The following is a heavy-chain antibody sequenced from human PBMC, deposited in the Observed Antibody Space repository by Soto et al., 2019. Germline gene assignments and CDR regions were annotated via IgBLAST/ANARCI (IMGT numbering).Heavy chain of an antibody. CDR1: GGSISSYY. V-gene: IGHV4-59*01. CDR2: VYSSGST. D-gene: IGHD3-10*01. CDR3: ARPGGWYFDL. J-gene: IGHJ2*01. Sequence: SETLSLTCTVSGGSISSYYWNWIRQPPGKGLEWIGYVYSSGSTNYNPSLKSRVTISVDTSKNHFSLKLSSVTAADTAVYYRARPGGWYFDLWGRGTLVTASS.